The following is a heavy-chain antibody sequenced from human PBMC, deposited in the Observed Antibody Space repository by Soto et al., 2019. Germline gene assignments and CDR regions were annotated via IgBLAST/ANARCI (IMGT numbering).Heavy chain of an antibody. CDR2: IIPIFGTA. CDR1: GGTFSSYA. J-gene: IGHJ5*02. D-gene: IGHD3-22*01. V-gene: IGHV1-69*12. Sequence: QVQLVQSGAEVKKPGSSVKVSCKASGGTFSSYAITWVRQAPGQGLEWMGGIIPIFGTANYAQKFQGRVTITADESTSTGYMELSSLRYEDTAVYYCARDRGPSSGYYPYWFDPWGQGTLVTVSS. CDR3: ARDRGPSSGYYPYWFDP.